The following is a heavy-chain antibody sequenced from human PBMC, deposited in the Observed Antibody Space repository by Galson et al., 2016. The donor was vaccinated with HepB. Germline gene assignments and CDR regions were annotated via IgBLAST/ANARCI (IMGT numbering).Heavy chain of an antibody. CDR3: ARPETSVYAFCI. V-gene: IGHV3-48*03. Sequence: SLRLSCAASGFTFSNYEMNWVRQAPGKGLEWLSYISSVGSNTYYADSVKGRFTISRDNAKNSLYLQMNSLRDEDTAVYYCARPETSVYAFCIWGQGTMVTVSS. D-gene: IGHD5/OR15-5a*01. CDR1: GFTFSNYE. CDR2: ISSVGSNT. J-gene: IGHJ3*02.